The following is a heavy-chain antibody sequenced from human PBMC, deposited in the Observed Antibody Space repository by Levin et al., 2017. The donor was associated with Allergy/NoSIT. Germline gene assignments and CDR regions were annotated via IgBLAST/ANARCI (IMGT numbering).Heavy chain of an antibody. CDR2: VYYSGTT. V-gene: IGHV4-39*01. J-gene: IGHJ4*02. CDR3: ARHTALLWFEELVFDS. D-gene: IGHD3-10*01. Sequence: SETLSLTCTVSGGSFITSSYFWAWIRQPPGKGLEWLGSVYYSGTTYYNPSLKSRLTISIDTSTNQFSLKLRSVTAADTAVYDCARHTALLWFEELVFDSWGQGNLVAVSS. CDR1: GGSFITSSYF.